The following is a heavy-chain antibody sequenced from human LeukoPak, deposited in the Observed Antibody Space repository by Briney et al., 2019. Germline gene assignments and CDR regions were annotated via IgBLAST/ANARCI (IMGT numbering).Heavy chain of an antibody. CDR3: ARVPLDYYSSSRLGALDI. Sequence: ASVKVSCKASGYTFTSYGISWVRQAPGQGLEWMGWISAYNGNTNYAQKLQGRVTMTTDTSTSTAYMELRSLRSDDTAVYYCARVPLDYYSSSRLGALDIWGQGTLVTVSS. CDR1: GYTFTSYG. D-gene: IGHD3-22*01. V-gene: IGHV1-18*01. CDR2: ISAYNGNT. J-gene: IGHJ3*02.